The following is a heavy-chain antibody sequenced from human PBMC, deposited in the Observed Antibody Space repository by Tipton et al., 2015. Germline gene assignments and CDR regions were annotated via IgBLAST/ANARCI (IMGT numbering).Heavy chain of an antibody. J-gene: IGHJ4*02. V-gene: IGHV3-74*01. Sequence: SLRLSCAASGFTFSSYWMHWVRQAPGKGLVWVSRINSDGSSTSYADSVKGRFTISRDNAKNTLYLQMNSLRAEDTAVYYCATWDFVVTSIDYWGQGTLVTVSS. CDR1: GFTFSSYW. CDR2: INSDGSST. D-gene: IGHD4-23*01. CDR3: ATWDFVVTSIDY.